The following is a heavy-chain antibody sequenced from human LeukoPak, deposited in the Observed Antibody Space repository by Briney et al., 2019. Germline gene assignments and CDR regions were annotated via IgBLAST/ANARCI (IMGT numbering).Heavy chain of an antibody. J-gene: IGHJ4*02. D-gene: IGHD2-21*01. V-gene: IGHV3-30*02. Sequence: GGSLRLSCGASTFTFSSFAMHWVRQAPGKGLEWVAVIWYGGSKKYYADSVKGRFTISRDNSKNTLYVQMNSLRAEDTAVYYCAKDLMAYCGGDCYHSLDYWGQGTLVTVSS. CDR1: TFTFSSFA. CDR3: AKDLMAYCGGDCYHSLDY. CDR2: IWYGGSKK.